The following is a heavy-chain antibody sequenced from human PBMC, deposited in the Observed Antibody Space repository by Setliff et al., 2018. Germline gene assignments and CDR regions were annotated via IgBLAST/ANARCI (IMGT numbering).Heavy chain of an antibody. CDR2: ITDDGDTT. V-gene: IGHV3-23*01. CDR1: GFTFSAYS. Sequence: GGSLRLSCAASGFTFSAYSMNWVRQAPGKGLEWVSAITDDGDTTHYAGSVKGRFTIDRDNTNSKLYLQMNSLRVEDTALYYCAKSSGSSSATNLEYLGPGTLVTVS. D-gene: IGHD3-10*01. CDR3: AKSSGSSSATNLEY. J-gene: IGHJ4*02.